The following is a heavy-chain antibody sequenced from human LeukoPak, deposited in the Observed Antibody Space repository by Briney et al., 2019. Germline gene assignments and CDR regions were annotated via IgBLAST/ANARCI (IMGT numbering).Heavy chain of an antibody. CDR2: FDPEDGET. D-gene: IGHD3-9*01. Sequence: ASVKVSCKVSGYTLTELSMHWVRQAPGKGLEWKGGFDPEDGETIYAQKFQGRVTMTEDTSTDTAYMELSSLRSEDTAVYYCATPFYDILTGPLAGMDVWGQGTTVTVSS. J-gene: IGHJ6*02. CDR3: ATPFYDILTGPLAGMDV. V-gene: IGHV1-24*01. CDR1: GYTLTELS.